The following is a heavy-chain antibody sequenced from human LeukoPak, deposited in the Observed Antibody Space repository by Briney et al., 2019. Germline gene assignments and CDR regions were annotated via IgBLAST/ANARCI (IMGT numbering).Heavy chain of an antibody. J-gene: IGHJ4*02. D-gene: IGHD3-22*01. CDR1: GGSISSYY. CDR2: IYYSGST. CDR3: ARYGYDSSGYYQHYFDY. V-gene: IGHV4-59*01. Sequence: PSETLSLTCTVSGGSISSYYWSWIRQPPGKGLEWIGYIYYSGSTNYNPSLKSRVTISVDTSKNQFSLKLSSVTAADTAMYYCARYGYDSSGYYQHYFDYWGQGTLVTVSS.